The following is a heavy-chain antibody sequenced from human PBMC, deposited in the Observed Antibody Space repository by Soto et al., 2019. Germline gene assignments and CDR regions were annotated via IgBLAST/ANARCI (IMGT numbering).Heavy chain of an antibody. CDR2: VYHSGST. CDR1: GGSISSSNW. J-gene: IGHJ4*02. V-gene: IGHV4-4*02. D-gene: IGHD5-12*01. Sequence: QVQLQESGPGLVKPSGTLSLTCAVSGGSISSSNWWSWVRQPPGKGLEWIGEVYHSGSTNYNPSLKIRVTISVDKSKNQFSLKLSSVTAADTAVYYCARAPSIVATFDYWGQGTLVTVSS. CDR3: ARAPSIVATFDY.